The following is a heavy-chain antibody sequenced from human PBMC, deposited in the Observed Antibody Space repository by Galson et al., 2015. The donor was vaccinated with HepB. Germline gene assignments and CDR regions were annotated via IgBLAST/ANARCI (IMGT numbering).Heavy chain of an antibody. CDR1: GFTFSSYS. Sequence: SLRLSCAASGFTFSSYSMNWVRQAPGKGLEWVSSISSSSSYIYYADSVKGRFTISRDNAKNSLYLQMNSLRAEDTAVYYCARDGVGSSSSWGWFDPWGQGTLVTVSS. CDR2: ISSSSSYI. CDR3: ARDGVGSSSSWGWFDP. D-gene: IGHD6-13*01. V-gene: IGHV3-21*01. J-gene: IGHJ5*02.